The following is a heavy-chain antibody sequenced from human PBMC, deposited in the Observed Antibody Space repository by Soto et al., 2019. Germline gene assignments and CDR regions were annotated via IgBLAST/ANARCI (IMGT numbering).Heavy chain of an antibody. D-gene: IGHD3-16*01. Sequence: QVQLVESGGGVVQPGRSLKLSCAASGFTFSNYAIHWVRQAPGKGLEWVAVIASDGKDKRYADSAKGRFTISRDNSKNTVYLQMDSLRGGDTAVYYCAKDGTIGAADYFVDLWGQGTLVTVSS. CDR3: AKDGTIGAADYFVDL. J-gene: IGHJ4*02. V-gene: IGHV3-30*18. CDR1: GFTFSNYA. CDR2: IASDGKDK.